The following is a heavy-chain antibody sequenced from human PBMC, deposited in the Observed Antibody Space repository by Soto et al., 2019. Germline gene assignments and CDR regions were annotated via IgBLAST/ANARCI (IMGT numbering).Heavy chain of an antibody. CDR2: IYYSGST. V-gene: IGHV4-30-4*01. CDR1: GGSIGSGGYH. Sequence: SETLSLTCTVSGGSIGSGGYHWSCIRQPPGKGLECIGYIYYSGSTYYNPSLKSRVIISVDTSKNQFSLKLSSVTAADTAVYYCAGGAVDFDLWGQGTMVTVSS. CDR3: AGGAVDFDL. J-gene: IGHJ3*01.